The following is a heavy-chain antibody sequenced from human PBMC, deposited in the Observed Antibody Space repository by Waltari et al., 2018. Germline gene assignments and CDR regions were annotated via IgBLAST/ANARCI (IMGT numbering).Heavy chain of an antibody. CDR3: ARDPAAGTYGLDV. CDR1: GGTFSSST. D-gene: IGHD6-19*01. V-gene: IGHV1-69*08. Sequence: VSCTPSGGTFSSSTINWVRQAPGQGLEWMGRIVPITGRTTYPQMFQGRVTITADKSTSTAYMELSSLRSEDTTIYYCARDPAAGTYGLDVWGQGTTVTVSS. J-gene: IGHJ6*02. CDR2: IVPITGRT.